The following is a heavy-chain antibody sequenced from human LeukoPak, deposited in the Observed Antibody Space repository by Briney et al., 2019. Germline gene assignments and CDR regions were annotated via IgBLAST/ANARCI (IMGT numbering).Heavy chain of an antibody. CDR1: GGSISSGSYY. V-gene: IGHV4-61*02. Sequence: SETLSLTCTVSGGSISSGSYYWSWIRQPAGKGLEWIGRIYTSGSTNYNPSLKSRVTISVDTSKNQFSLKLSSVTAADAAVYYCARGVATPSGGYFQYYYMDVWGKGTTVTISS. CDR3: ARGVATPSGGYFQYYYMDV. J-gene: IGHJ6*03. D-gene: IGHD1-26*01. CDR2: IYTSGST.